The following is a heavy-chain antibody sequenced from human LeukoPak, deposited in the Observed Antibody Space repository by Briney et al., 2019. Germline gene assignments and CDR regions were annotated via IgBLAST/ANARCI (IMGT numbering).Heavy chain of an antibody. CDR1: GFTFSSYS. D-gene: IGHD5-12*01. CDR3: ARVRGYSGYEDAFDI. CDR2: ISSSSSYI. V-gene: IGHV3-21*01. Sequence: GGSLRLSCAASGFTFSSYSMNWVRQAPGKGLEWVSSISSSSSYIYYADSVKGRFTISRDNAKNSLYLQMNSLRAEDTAVYYCARVRGYSGYEDAFDIWGPGTMVTVSS. J-gene: IGHJ3*02.